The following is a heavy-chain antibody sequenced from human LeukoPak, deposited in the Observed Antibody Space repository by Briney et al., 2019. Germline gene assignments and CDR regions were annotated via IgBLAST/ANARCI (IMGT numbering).Heavy chain of an antibody. CDR1: GFPFSLYG. J-gene: IGHJ4*02. CDR3: AKKFPGNDDFFDS. D-gene: IGHD4-23*01. Sequence: GGSLRLSCAASGFPFSLYGMFWVRQAPGKGLEWVAYMSYHEVRTYYGDSVRGRFTISRDNSEDTLSLQMDSLRPEDTAIYYCAKKFPGNDDFFDSWGPGTLVTVSS. CDR2: MSYHEVRT. V-gene: IGHV3-30*18.